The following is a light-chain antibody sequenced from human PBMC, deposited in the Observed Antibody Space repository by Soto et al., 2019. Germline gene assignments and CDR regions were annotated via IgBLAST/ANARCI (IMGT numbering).Light chain of an antibody. CDR2: GNN. CDR3: QSYATGLSVLYV. V-gene: IGLV1-40*01. CDR1: SSNIGAGYD. J-gene: IGLJ1*01. Sequence: VLTQPPSVSGAPGQRVTISCTGSSSNIGAGYDVHWYQQLPGTAPKLLIYGNNNRPSGVPDRFSGSKSGTSASLAVTGLQAEDEADYYCQSYATGLSVLYVFGTGTKVTVL.